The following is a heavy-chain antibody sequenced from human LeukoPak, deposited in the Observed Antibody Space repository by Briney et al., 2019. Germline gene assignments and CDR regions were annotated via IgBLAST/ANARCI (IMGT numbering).Heavy chain of an antibody. CDR2: INSDGSST. CDR1: GFTFDDYA. J-gene: IGHJ6*02. CDR3: ARAVGGYSSGGMDV. Sequence: GGSLRLSYAASGFTFDDYAMHWVRQAPGKGLVWVSRINSDGSSTSYADSVKGRFTISRDNAKNTLYLQMNSLRAEDTAVYYCARAVGGYSSGGMDVWGQGTTVTVSS. V-gene: IGHV3-74*01. D-gene: IGHD5-18*01.